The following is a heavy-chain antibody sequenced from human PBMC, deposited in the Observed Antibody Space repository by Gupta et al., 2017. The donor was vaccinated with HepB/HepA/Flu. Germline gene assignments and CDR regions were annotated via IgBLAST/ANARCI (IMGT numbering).Heavy chain of an antibody. CDR1: GYTLSELS. CDR2: FDPEDGET. D-gene: IGHD6-19*01. Sequence: QVHLLQSGAEVKKPGASVTVSCKVSGYTLSELSIHWVRQAPGKRPEWMGGFDPEDGETIYAQKFQGRVTMTEDTSTDTVYMELRSLRSDDTAVYYCARTPSSGWWFFFDYWGQGTLVTVSS. V-gene: IGHV1-24*01. J-gene: IGHJ4*02. CDR3: ARTPSSGWWFFFDY.